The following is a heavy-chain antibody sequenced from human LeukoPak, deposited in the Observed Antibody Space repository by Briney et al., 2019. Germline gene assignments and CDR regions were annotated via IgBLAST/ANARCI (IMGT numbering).Heavy chain of an antibody. D-gene: IGHD4-17*01. V-gene: IGHV5-51*01. Sequence: GESLKISCKGSGYRFTKSWIGWVRQLPGKGLEWLGIIYPDDSRTRYSPSFQGQVTMSVDKSISTAYLQWSSLKASDTAMYYCARPSYGASDYWGQGTLVTVSS. CDR2: IYPDDSRT. CDR1: GYRFTKSW. J-gene: IGHJ4*02. CDR3: ARPSYGASDY.